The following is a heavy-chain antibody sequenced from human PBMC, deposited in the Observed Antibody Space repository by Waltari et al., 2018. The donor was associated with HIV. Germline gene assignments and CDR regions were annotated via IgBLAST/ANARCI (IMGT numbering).Heavy chain of an antibody. CDR2: MRSKANGDTT. V-gene: IGHV3-72*01. CDR1: GFPFSDHY. Sequence: EVQVVESGGGLVQPGGSLRLSRAGPGFPFSDHYMDWDRQAPGKGLEWIGRMRSKANGDTTEDAASVRGRFTISRDDSSNSVFLHMNSLKTDDTAVYYCVVGEPGSIGDYWGQGTLVTVSS. J-gene: IGHJ4*02. CDR3: VVGEPGSIGDY. D-gene: IGHD1-26*01.